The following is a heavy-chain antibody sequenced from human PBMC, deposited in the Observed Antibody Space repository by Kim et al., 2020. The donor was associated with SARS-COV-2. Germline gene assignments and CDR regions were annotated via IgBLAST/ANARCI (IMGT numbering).Heavy chain of an antibody. J-gene: IGHJ5*02. CDR2: INWNGGST. Sequence: GGSLRLFCAASGFTFDDYGMSWVRQAPGKGLEWVSGINWNGGSTGYADSVKGRFTISRDNAKNSLYLQMNSLRAEDTALYHCARDLLPYCSGGSCYSGGFDPWGQGTLVTVSS. D-gene: IGHD2-15*01. V-gene: IGHV3-20*01. CDR1: GFTFDDYG. CDR3: ARDLLPYCSGGSCYSGGFDP.